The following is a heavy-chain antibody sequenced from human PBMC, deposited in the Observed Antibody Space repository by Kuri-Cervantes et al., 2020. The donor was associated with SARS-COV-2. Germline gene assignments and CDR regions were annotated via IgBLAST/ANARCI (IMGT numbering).Heavy chain of an antibody. CDR1: GFTFSNAW. V-gene: IGHV3-15*01. J-gene: IGHJ6*03. Sequence: GESLKISCAASGFTFSNAWMSWVRQAPGKGLEWVGRIKSKTDGGTTDYAAPVKGRFTISRDDSKNTLYLQMNSLRAEDTAVYYCAKDRGDYYGSCYMAVWGKGTMVTVSS. CDR2: IKSKTDGGTT. CDR3: AKDRGDYYGSCYMAV. D-gene: IGHD3-10*01.